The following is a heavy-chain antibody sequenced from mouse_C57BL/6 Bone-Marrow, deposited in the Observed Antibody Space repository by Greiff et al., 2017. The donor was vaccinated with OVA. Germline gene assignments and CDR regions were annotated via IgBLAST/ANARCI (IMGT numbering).Heavy chain of an antibody. CDR1: GFTFSDYY. V-gene: IGHV5-12*01. J-gene: IGHJ2*01. CDR2: ISNGGGST. Sequence: EVQVVESGGGLVQPGGSLKLSCAASGFTFSDYYMYWVRQTPEKRLEWVAYISNGGGSTYYPDTVKGRFTISRDNAKNTLYLQMSRLKSEDTAMYYCARQDGSSSFDYWGQGTTLTVSS. CDR3: ARQDGSSSFDY. D-gene: IGHD1-1*01.